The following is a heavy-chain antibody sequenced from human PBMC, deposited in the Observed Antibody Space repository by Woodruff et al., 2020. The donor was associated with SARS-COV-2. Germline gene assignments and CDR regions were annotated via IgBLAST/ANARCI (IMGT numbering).Heavy chain of an antibody. CDR3: ASYRSYYPGY. Sequence: SYGMHWVRQAPAKGLEWVAVISYDGSNKYYADSVKGRFTISRDNSKNTLYLQMNSLRAEDTAVYYCASYRSYYPGYWG. CDR1: SYG. D-gene: IGHD3-10*01. CDR2: ISYDGSNK. J-gene: IGHJ4*01. V-gene: IGHV3-30*03.